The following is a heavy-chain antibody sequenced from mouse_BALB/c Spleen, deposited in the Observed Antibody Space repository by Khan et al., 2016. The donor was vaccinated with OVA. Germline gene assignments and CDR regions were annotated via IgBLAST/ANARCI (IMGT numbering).Heavy chain of an antibody. V-gene: IGHV1-4*01. D-gene: IGHD2-14*01. Sequence: VQLQESGAELARPGASVKMSCKASGYTFTSYTIPWINERPGQGLEWIGNINPSNGYTNYNQKFKDKATLTTDKSSTTAYLQLSSLTSDDSAVYNCVRDGAYHRNDGWFAYWGQGTLVTVSA. J-gene: IGHJ3*01. CDR2: INPSNGYT. CDR1: GYTFTSYT. CDR3: VRDGAYHRNDGWFAY.